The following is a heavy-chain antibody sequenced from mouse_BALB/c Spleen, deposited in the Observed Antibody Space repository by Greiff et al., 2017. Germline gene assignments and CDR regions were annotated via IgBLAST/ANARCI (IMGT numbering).Heavy chain of an antibody. D-gene: IGHD2-1*01. J-gene: IGHJ4*01. CDR1: GFTFSSFG. V-gene: IGHV5-17*02. CDR2: ISSGSSTI. CDR3: ARRLYYGNYDAMDY. Sequence: EVKLVESGGGLVQPGGSRKLSCAASGFTFSSFGMHWVRQAPEKGLEWVAYISSGSSTIYYADTVKGRFTISRDNPKNTLFLQMTSLRSEDTAMYYCARRLYYGNYDAMDYWGQGTSVTVSS.